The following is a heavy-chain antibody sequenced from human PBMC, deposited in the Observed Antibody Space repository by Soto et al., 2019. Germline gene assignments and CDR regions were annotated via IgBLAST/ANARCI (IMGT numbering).Heavy chain of an antibody. D-gene: IGHD3-3*01. CDR2: MNPNSGNT. J-gene: IGHJ3*02. Sequence: QVQLVQSGAEVKKPGASVKVSCKASGYTFTSYDINWVRQATGQGHEWMGWMNPNSGNTGYAQKFQGRVTMTRNTSISTAYMELSSMRSEDTAVYYCARGGLRFLEWLFDAFDIWGQGTMVTVSS. CDR1: GYTFTSYD. CDR3: ARGGLRFLEWLFDAFDI. V-gene: IGHV1-8*01.